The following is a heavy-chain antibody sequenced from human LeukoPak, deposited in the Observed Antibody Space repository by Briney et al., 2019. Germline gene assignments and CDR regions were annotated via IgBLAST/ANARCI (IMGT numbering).Heavy chain of an antibody. CDR1: GFTFSTYA. CDR3: ARGNMAEQWLDGGSYYLDS. CDR2: ISYSSTYI. D-gene: IGHD6-19*01. Sequence: GGSLRLSCAASGFTFSTYAMSWVRQAPGKGLEWVSSISYSSTYIYYADSLKGRFTISRDNAKNSLFLLMNSLTAEDTAVYYCARGNMAEQWLDGGSYYLDSWGQGTLVTVSS. V-gene: IGHV3-21*01. J-gene: IGHJ4*02.